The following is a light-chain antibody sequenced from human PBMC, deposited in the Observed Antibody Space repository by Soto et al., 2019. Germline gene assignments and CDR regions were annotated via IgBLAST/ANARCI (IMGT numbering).Light chain of an antibody. Sequence: DIQLTQSTSTLSAAGGDSVTITCRASQNIRNLLAWYQQKPGKAPKPLIYDASTLKTGVPSWFSGSGSGSEFNFTSTGLQPDDFATYFCQQYNTYSTFGQGTRLQI. CDR3: QQYNTYST. CDR2: DAS. J-gene: IGKJ5*01. CDR1: QNIRNL. V-gene: IGKV1-5*01.